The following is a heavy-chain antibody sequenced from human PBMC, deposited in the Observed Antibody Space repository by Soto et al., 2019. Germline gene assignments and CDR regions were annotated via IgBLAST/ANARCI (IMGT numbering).Heavy chain of an antibody. CDR2: ISSSGSTI. CDR1: GFTFSSYE. V-gene: IGHV3-48*03. Sequence: EVQLVESGGGLVQPGGSLRLSCAASGFTFSSYEMNWVRQAPGKGLEWVSYISSSGSTIYYADSVKGRFTISRDNAKNSLYLQMNSLRAEDTAVYYCARGDYYDSSGYYYGASIDYWGQGTLVTVSS. D-gene: IGHD3-22*01. CDR3: ARGDYYDSSGYYYGASIDY. J-gene: IGHJ4*02.